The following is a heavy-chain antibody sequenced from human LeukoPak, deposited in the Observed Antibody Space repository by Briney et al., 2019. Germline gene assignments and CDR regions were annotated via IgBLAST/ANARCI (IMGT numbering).Heavy chain of an antibody. D-gene: IGHD3-22*01. Sequence: GGSLRLSCAASGFTFSSYAMSWVRQAPGKGLEWVSAISGSGGSTYYADSVKGRFTISKDNAKKSLYLQMDSLRAEDTAVYYCARSLHPAYYYDSSGYSDYYYYGMDVWGQGTTVTASS. J-gene: IGHJ6*02. CDR3: ARSLHPAYYYDSSGYSDYYYYGMDV. CDR1: GFTFSSYA. V-gene: IGHV3-23*01. CDR2: ISGSGGST.